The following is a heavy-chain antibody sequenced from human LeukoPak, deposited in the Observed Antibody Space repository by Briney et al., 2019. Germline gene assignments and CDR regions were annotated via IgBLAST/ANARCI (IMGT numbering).Heavy chain of an antibody. Sequence: GGSLRLSCVASGFTFSNYGMTWVRQAPGKGLECVSYISSSSSTVYYADSVRGRFTISRDNARNSLYLQMDSLRAEDTAVYFCVRDASCYSWGQGTLVTVSS. CDR2: ISSSSSTV. V-gene: IGHV3-48*01. D-gene: IGHD2-15*01. CDR1: GFTFSNYG. CDR3: VRDASCYS. J-gene: IGHJ4*02.